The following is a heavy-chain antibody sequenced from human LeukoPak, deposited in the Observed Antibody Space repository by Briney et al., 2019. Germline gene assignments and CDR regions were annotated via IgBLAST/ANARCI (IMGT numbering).Heavy chain of an antibody. CDR1: GFTVSSNY. V-gene: IGHV3-53*01. Sequence: GGSLRLSCAASGFTVSSNYMSWVRQAPGKGLEWVSVIYSGGHTYYADSVKGRFTISRDNSKNTLFLQMNSLRGEDTAVYYCARVIAAAGYYFDFWGQGTLVTVSS. CDR2: IYSGGHT. CDR3: ARVIAAAGYYFDF. D-gene: IGHD6-13*01. J-gene: IGHJ4*02.